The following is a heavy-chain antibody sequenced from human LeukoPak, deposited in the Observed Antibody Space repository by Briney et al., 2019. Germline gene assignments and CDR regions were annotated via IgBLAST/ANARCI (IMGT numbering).Heavy chain of an antibody. CDR3: ARDRKGSGTTLDY. CDR1: GGSISSSSYD. D-gene: IGHD1-7*01. J-gene: IGHJ4*02. V-gene: IGHV4-39*07. CDR2: IYYSGST. Sequence: PSETLSLTCTVSGGSISSSSYDWGWIRQPPGKGLEWIESIYYSGSTYYNPCLKTRVTISVHRSKNQFSLTLSSVTAADTAVYYCARDRKGSGTTLDYWGQGTLVTVSS.